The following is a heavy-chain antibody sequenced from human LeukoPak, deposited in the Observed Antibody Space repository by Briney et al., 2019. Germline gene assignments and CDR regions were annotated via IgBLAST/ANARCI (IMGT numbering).Heavy chain of an antibody. CDR2: INPSGGST. CDR3: AGAIAAAASFDY. CDR1: GYTFTSYY. J-gene: IGHJ4*02. D-gene: IGHD6-13*01. V-gene: IGHV1-46*01. Sequence: ASVKVSCKASGYTFTSYYMHWVRQAPGQGLEWMGIINPSGGSTSYAQKFQGRVTMTRDTSTSKVYMELSSLRSEDTAVYYCAGAIAAAASFDYWGQGTLVTVSS.